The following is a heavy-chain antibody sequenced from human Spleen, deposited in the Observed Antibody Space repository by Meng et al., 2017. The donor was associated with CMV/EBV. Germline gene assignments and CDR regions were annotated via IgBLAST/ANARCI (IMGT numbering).Heavy chain of an antibody. D-gene: IGHD6-13*01. CDR3: ARGPLGIAAADTRGYYYYGMDV. J-gene: IGHJ6*02. CDR2: IIPILGIA. CDR1: GGTFSSYA. Sequence: SVKVSCKASGGTFSSYAISWVRQAPGQGLEWMGGIIPILGIANYAQKFQGRVTITADKSTSTAYMELSSLRSEDTAVYYCARGPLGIAAADTRGYYYYGMDVWGQGTTVTVSS. V-gene: IGHV1-69*10.